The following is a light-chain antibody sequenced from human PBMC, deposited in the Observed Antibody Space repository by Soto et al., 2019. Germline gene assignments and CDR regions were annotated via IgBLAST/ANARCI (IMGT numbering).Light chain of an antibody. Sequence: DIQMTQSPSSLSESVGDRVTITCRATQGNSRYLNWYQQKTGRAPKLLTYAASSLLSGVPSRFRCSVSVTDVTVTIRGLQSYDFATYYCQESYSTPPTVGLVTRLAIK. V-gene: IGKV1-39*01. CDR1: QGNSRY. J-gene: IGKJ5*01. CDR2: AAS. CDR3: QESYSTPPT.